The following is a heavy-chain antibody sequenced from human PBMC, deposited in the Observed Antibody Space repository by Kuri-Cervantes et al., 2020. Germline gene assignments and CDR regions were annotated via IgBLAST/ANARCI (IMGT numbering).Heavy chain of an antibody. CDR3: ARDNFYGSGSYYTGGRFEY. CDR2: IRYDGSNK. V-gene: IGHV3-30*02. D-gene: IGHD3-10*01. CDR1: GFTFSYYS. J-gene: IGHJ4*02. Sequence: GGSLRLSCAASGFTFSYYSMNWVRQAPGKGLEWVTFIRYDGSNKYYADSVKGRFTISRDNSKNTLYLQMNSLRAEDTAVYYCARDNFYGSGSYYTGGRFEYWGQGTLVTVSS.